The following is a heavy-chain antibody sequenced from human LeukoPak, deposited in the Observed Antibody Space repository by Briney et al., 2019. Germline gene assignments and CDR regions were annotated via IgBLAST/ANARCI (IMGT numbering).Heavy chain of an antibody. J-gene: IGHJ4*02. CDR3: ARPLSGSYHSPLDY. D-gene: IGHD1-26*01. CDR2: LYPGDSDT. V-gene: IGHV5-51*01. CDR1: GYNFTSYW. Sequence: GESLKISCKASGYNFTSYWIGWVRQMPGKGLEWMGILYPGDSDTRYSPSFQGQVTISADKSISTAYPQWSSLKASDTAMYYCARPLSGSYHSPLDYWGQGTLVTVSS.